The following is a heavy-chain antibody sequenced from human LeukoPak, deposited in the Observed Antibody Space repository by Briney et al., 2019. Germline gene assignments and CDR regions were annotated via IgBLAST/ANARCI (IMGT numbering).Heavy chain of an antibody. J-gene: IGHJ4*02. CDR1: GYTFSDHY. V-gene: IGHV1-2*02. CDR2: INPNSGGT. D-gene: IGHD6-19*01. CDR3: ARGSLHSSGWDFDY. Sequence: ASVKVSCKASGYTFSDHYMHWVRQAPGQGLEWMGWINPNSGGTDYAQKFQGRVSMTRDTSITTAYMELSRLRSDDTAVYYCARGSLHSSGWDFDYWGQGTLVTVSS.